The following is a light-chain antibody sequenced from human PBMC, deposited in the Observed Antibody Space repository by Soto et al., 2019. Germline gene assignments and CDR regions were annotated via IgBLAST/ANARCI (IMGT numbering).Light chain of an antibody. Sequence: DIEMTQSPSSLSASIGDRANITCRASQDISNYLAWFQQQPGKAPKSLIYAASNMRSGVPPRFSGSGSGTVFTLTISSLQADDFGTYFCQQYCSRPYTFGQGTQVEI. V-gene: IGKV1-16*01. CDR3: QQYCSRPYT. CDR1: QDISNY. CDR2: AAS. J-gene: IGKJ2*01.